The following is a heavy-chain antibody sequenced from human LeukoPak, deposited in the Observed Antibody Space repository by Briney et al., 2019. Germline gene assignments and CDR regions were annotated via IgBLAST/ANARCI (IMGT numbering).Heavy chain of an antibody. V-gene: IGHV4-39*01. Sequence: SETLSLTCTVSGGSISSTSYYWGWIRHPPGQGLEWIGSIYYGGGTYYNTSLKSRVTISVDTSKNQFSQKLSSVTAADTAVYYCARLGGAAAAGMLDYWGQGTLVTVSS. J-gene: IGHJ4*02. D-gene: IGHD6-13*01. CDR1: GGSISSTSYY. CDR2: IYYGGGT. CDR3: ARLGGAAAAGMLDY.